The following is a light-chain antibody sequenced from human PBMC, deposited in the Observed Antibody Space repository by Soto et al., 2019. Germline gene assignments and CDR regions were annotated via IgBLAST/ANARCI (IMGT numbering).Light chain of an antibody. CDR3: PQYNNWPRT. CDR2: SAS. CDR1: QTVSSN. Sequence: ERVMTQYPATLSVSPGERATLSCRASQTVSSNLAWYQQKPGQAPRLLIYSASTRATGIPARFSGSGSGTEFTLTISSLQSEDFAVYYCPQYNNWPRTFGQGTMV. J-gene: IGKJ1*01. V-gene: IGKV3-15*01.